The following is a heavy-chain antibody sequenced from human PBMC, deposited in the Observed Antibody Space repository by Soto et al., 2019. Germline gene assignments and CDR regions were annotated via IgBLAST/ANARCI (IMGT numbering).Heavy chain of an antibody. D-gene: IGHD1-20*01. CDR1: GYTFTGYY. CDR2: INPNSGGT. V-gene: IGHV1-2*02. CDR3: AALSSDHNWNPP. Sequence: ASVKVSCKASGYTFTGYYMHWVRQAPGQGLEWIGWINPNSGGTNYAQKFQERVTITRDTSISTAYMELSSLRSDDTAVYYCAALSSDHNWNPPWGQGTLVTVSS. J-gene: IGHJ4*02.